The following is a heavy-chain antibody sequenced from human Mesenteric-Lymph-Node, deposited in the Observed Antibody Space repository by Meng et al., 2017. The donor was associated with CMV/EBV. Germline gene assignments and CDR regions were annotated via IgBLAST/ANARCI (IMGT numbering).Heavy chain of an antibody. Sequence: GESLKISCAASAFTFGAYSMIWVRQAPGKGLEWVSSISSSSSYIYYADSVKGRFTISRDNAKNSLYLQMSSLRAEDTAVYYCATIPSIATRPLDYWGQGTLVTVSS. V-gene: IGHV3-21*01. CDR1: AFTFGAYS. CDR2: ISSSSSYI. D-gene: IGHD6-6*01. CDR3: ATIPSIATRPLDY. J-gene: IGHJ4*02.